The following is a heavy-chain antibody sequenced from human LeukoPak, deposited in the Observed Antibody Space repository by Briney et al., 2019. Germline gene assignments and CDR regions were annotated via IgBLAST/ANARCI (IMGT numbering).Heavy chain of an antibody. V-gene: IGHV1-8*02. J-gene: IGHJ5*02. D-gene: IGHD6-19*01. CDR1: GYTFTSYG. CDR2: MNPNSGNT. Sequence: ASVKVSCKASGYTFTSYGISWVRQAPGQGLEWMGWMNPNSGNTGYAQKFQGRVTMTRNTSISTAYMELSSLRSEDTAVYYCARGWYSSGWYWFDPWGQGTLVTVSS. CDR3: ARGWYSSGWYWFDP.